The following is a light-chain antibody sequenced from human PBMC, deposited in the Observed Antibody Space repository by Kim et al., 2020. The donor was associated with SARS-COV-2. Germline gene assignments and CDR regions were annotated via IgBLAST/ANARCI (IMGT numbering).Light chain of an antibody. CDR2: DAS. CDR1: QSISSF. V-gene: IGKV3-11*01. CDR3: QQRSKWLT. Sequence: LSSGERPTLSCSASQSISSFLAWYQQKPGQAPRPLIYDASNRASGIPARFSGSGSGTDFTLTNSSLEPEDFAVYYCQQRSKWLTFGGGTKVDIK. J-gene: IGKJ4*01.